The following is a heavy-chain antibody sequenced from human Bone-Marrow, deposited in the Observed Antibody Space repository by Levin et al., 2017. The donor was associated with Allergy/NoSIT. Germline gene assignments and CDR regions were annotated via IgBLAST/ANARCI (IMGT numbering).Heavy chain of an antibody. CDR3: SRSVAGEFDY. J-gene: IGHJ4*02. D-gene: IGHD3-10*01. V-gene: IGHV4-59*01. Sequence: SCTVSGGSISGYYWSWVRQPPGQGLEWVGHIFYSGSTNYNPSLKSRVTISINTSKNQFSLNLTSVTAADTAFYYCSRSVAGEFDYWGQGTLVTVSS. CDR1: GGSISGYY. CDR2: IFYSGST.